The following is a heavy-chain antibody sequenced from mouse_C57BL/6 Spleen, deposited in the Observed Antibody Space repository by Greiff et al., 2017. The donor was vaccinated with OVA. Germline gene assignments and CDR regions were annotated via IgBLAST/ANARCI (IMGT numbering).Heavy chain of an antibody. J-gene: IGHJ2*01. CDR1: GYTFTGYW. V-gene: IGHV1-9*01. D-gene: IGHD1-1*01. Sequence: VKLVESGAELMKPGASVKLSCKATGYTFTGYWIEWVKQRPGHGLEWIGEILPGSGSTNYNEKFKGKATFTADTSSNTAYMQLSSLTTEDSAIYYCARSTTVVVGDYYFDYWGQGTTLTVSS. CDR2: ILPGSGST. CDR3: ARSTTVVVGDYYFDY.